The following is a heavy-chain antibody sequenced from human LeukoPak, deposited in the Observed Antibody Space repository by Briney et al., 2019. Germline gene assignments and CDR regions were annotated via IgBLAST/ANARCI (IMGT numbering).Heavy chain of an antibody. CDR1: GFIFSDFS. J-gene: IGHJ4*02. CDR2: MDENGSEI. D-gene: IGHD2-21*01. CDR3: ARPRGCGTSRCNNFDY. Sequence: GGSLRLSCAVSGFIFSDFSMSWVRQAPGKGLEWVAQMDENGSEIFYVDSVKGRFTISRDNAKNSLYLQMNRLRAEDTAVYYCARPRGCGTSRCNNFDYWGQGTLVTVSS. V-gene: IGHV3-7*01.